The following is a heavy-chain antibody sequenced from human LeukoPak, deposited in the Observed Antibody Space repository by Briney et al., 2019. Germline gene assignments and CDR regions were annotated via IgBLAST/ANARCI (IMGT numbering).Heavy chain of an antibody. CDR3: ARALWPSGMAY. CDR1: GFTFSSYA. V-gene: IGHV3-23*01. Sequence: GGSLRLSCAASGFTFSSYAMTWVRQAPGKGLEWVSVISGSGGNTYHADSVKGRFTISRDNSKNTLSLQMNSLRVEDTAVYYCARALWPSGMAYWGQGTLVTVSS. J-gene: IGHJ4*02. CDR2: ISGSGGNT. D-gene: IGHD2-8*01.